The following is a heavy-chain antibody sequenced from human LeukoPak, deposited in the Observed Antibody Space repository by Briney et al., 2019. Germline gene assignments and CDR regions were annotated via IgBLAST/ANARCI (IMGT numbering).Heavy chain of an antibody. D-gene: IGHD2-2*01. CDR1: GFTFSSYS. J-gene: IGHJ4*02. CDR2: ISSSSSYI. CDR3: AISSQLLPPYFDY. V-gene: IGHV3-21*01. Sequence: PGGSLRLSCAASGFTFSSYSMNWVRQAPGKGLERVSSISSSSSYIYYADSVKGRFTISRDNAKNSLYLQMNSLRAEDTAVYYCAISSQLLPPYFDYWGQGTLVTVSS.